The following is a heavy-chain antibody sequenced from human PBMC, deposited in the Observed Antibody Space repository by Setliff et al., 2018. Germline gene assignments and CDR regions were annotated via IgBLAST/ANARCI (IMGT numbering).Heavy chain of an antibody. CDR1: GGSVSSTSHY. CDR2: VYYSGYT. V-gene: IGHV4-39*07. D-gene: IGHD3-10*01. J-gene: IGHJ1*01. CDR3: ARVDFTMIQGVLGL. Sequence: PSETLSLTCNVSGGSVSSTSHYWGWIRQPPGKGMECIGSVYYSGYTYYNPSLQSRVTISVDMSKNQFSMKLTSVTAADTAVYYCARVDFTMIQGVLGLWGQGTLVTVSS.